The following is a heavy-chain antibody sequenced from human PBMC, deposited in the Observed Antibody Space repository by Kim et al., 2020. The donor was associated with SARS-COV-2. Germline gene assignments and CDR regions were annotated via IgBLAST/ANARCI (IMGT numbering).Heavy chain of an antibody. CDR3: VTSPGDTWWDNFDF. Sequence: ASVKVSCKASGYTFTSFTIHWVRQAPGQRPEWMGWLNTGNGNTQYSQKFQGRVSIAGDTSASTAYLELDSLRSDDTAIFYCVTSPGDTWWDNFDFWVQGT. CDR2: LNTGNGNT. J-gene: IGHJ4*02. D-gene: IGHD2-8*02. V-gene: IGHV1-3*04. CDR1: GYTFTSFT.